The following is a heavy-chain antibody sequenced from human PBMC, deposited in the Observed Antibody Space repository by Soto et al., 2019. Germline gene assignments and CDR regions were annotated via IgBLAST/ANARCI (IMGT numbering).Heavy chain of an antibody. D-gene: IGHD5-18*01. CDR1: GFTFSNYG. CDR2: ISLDGSNK. Sequence: QVQLVESGGDAVQPGRSLRLPCAASGFTFSNYGMHWVRQAPGKGLEWVAVISLDGSNKYYADSVKGRFTISRDNSKNTLYLQMNSLRAEDTAVYYCAKDWDTVIVGVVDYWGQGTLVTVSS. CDR3: AKDWDTVIVGVVDY. J-gene: IGHJ4*02. V-gene: IGHV3-30*18.